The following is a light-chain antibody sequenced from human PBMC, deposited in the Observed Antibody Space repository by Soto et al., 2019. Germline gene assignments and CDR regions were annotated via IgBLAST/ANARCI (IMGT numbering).Light chain of an antibody. CDR1: QTISTY. Sequence: DIQMTQSPSSLSASVGDRVTISCRASQTISTYLHWYQHKPGRAPRLLIYKASSLQSGVPSRFSGSGSGTEFTLTISGLQPDDFATYYCQQYNSDYSFGQGTKVDIK. CDR2: KAS. J-gene: IGKJ2*03. V-gene: IGKV1-5*03. CDR3: QQYNSDYS.